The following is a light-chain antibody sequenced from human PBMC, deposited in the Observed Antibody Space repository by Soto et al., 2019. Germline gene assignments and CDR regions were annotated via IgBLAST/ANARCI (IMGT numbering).Light chain of an antibody. J-gene: IGLJ1*01. Sequence: QSALTQPASVSGSPGQSITISCTGTSSDLAIYNYVSWXXQQPGKAPKLMIYQVTNRPSGVYNRFSGFRXXNTASLATSGLQAEDEADYYCSSYTDSSNYVFGTGTKVTVL. V-gene: IGLV2-14*01. CDR3: SSYTDSSNYV. CDR2: QVT. CDR1: SSDLAIYNY.